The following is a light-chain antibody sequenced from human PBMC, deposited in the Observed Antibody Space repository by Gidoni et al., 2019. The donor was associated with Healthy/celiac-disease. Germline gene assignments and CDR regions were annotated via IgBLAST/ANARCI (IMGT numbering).Light chain of an antibody. CDR1: QSVSSSY. Sequence: EIVLTQSPGTLSLSPGERATLSCRASQSVSSSYLAWYQQKPGQAPRLLIYGASSRATGIPDRFSGRGSGTDFTLTISRLEPEDSAVYYCQQYGSSPRTFGGGTKVEIK. CDR3: QQYGSSPRT. J-gene: IGKJ4*01. CDR2: GAS. V-gene: IGKV3-20*01.